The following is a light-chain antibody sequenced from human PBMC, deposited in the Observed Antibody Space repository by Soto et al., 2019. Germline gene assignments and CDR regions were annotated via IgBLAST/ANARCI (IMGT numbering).Light chain of an antibody. CDR2: GAS. Sequence: EIVMTQSPATLSVSPGERATLSCRASQSVGSDLAWYQQKPGQAPRLVIYGASTRATGIPTRFSGGGSGTDFTLTISNVEPEDFAVYYCQQRNDWPWTFGQGTKVDIK. CDR1: QSVGSD. J-gene: IGKJ1*01. V-gene: IGKV3-15*01. CDR3: QQRNDWPWT.